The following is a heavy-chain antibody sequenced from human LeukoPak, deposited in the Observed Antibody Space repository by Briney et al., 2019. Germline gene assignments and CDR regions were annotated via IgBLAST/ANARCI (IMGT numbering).Heavy chain of an antibody. V-gene: IGHV3-7*01. CDR3: ARTLYYYDSSGYGGIGY. CDR2: IKQDGSEK. CDR1: GFTFSSYW. J-gene: IGHJ4*02. Sequence: QPGGSLRVSCAASGFTFSSYWMSGVRQAPGKGLEWVANIKQDGSEKYYVDSVKGRFTISRDNAKNSLYLQMNSLRAEDTAVYYCARTLYYYDSSGYGGIGYWGQGTLVTVSS. D-gene: IGHD3-22*01.